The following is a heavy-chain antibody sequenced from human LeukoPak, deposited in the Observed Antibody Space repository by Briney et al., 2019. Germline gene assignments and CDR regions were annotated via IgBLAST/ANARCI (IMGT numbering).Heavy chain of an antibody. D-gene: IGHD1-20*01. V-gene: IGHV1-69*13. CDR3: ARDHNWEIFDY. CDR2: IIPIFGTA. CDR1: GGTFSSYA. J-gene: IGHJ4*02. Sequence: ASVKVSCKASGGTFSSYAISWVRQAPGQGLEWMGGIIPIFGTANYAQEFQGRVTITADESTSTAYMELSSLRSEDTAVYYCARDHNWEIFDYWGQGTLVTVSS.